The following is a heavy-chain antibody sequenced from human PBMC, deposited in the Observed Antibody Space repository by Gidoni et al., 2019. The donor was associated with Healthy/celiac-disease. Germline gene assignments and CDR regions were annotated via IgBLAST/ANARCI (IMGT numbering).Heavy chain of an antibody. D-gene: IGHD3-10*01. V-gene: IGHV4-31*03. CDR3: ARDRGVRGVIIPGSWFDP. J-gene: IGHJ5*02. CDR1: GGSISSGGYY. CDR2: IYYSGST. Sequence: QVQLQESGPGLVKPSQTLSLTCTVSGGSISSGGYYWSWIRQHPGKGLEWIGYIYYSGSTYYNPSLKSRVTISVDTSKNQFSLKLSSVTAADTAVYYCARDRGVRGVIIPGSWFDPWGQGTLVTVSS.